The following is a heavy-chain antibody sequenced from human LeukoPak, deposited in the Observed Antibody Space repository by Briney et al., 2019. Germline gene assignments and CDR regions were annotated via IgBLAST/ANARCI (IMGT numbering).Heavy chain of an antibody. D-gene: IGHD3-10*01. CDR2: ISAYNGNT. Sequence: ASVKVSCKASGYTFTSYGISWVRQAPGQGLEWMGWISAYNGNTNYAQKLQGRVTMTTDTSTSTAYMELRSLRSDDTAVYYCARERLWFGETDPTPLDYWGQGTLVTVSS. CDR3: ARERLWFGETDPTPLDY. J-gene: IGHJ4*02. V-gene: IGHV1-18*01. CDR1: GYTFTSYG.